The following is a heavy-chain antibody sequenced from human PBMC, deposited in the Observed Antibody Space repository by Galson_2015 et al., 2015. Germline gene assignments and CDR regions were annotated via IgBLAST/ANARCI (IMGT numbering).Heavy chain of an antibody. V-gene: IGHV3-7*01. CDR3: ARGSWDIVVVSAAGDAFTI. CDR2: IKYDGNEK. D-gene: IGHD2-2*01. J-gene: IGHJ3*02. CDR1: GFTFSSYW. Sequence: SLRLSCAVSGFTFSSYWMSWVRQAPGKGLEWVANIKYDGNEKNYVDSVKGRFTISRDNAKNSLYLQMNSLRGEDTAVFYCARGSWDIVVVSAAGDAFTIWGQGTMVPVSS.